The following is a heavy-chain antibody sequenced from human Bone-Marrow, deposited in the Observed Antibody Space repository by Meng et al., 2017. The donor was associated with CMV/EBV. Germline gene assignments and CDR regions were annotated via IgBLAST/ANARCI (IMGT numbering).Heavy chain of an antibody. J-gene: IGHJ6*02. D-gene: IGHD3-10*01. CDR3: ARDSPPLLLWFGVYYYYGMDV. V-gene: IGHV1-18*01. Sequence: ASVKVSCKASGYTFTSYGISWVRQAPGQGLEWMGWISAYNGNTNYAQKLQGRVTMTTDTSTSTAYMELRSLRSDDTAVYYCARDSPPLLLWFGVYYYYGMDVWGQGNTVTVSS. CDR1: GYTFTSYG. CDR2: ISAYNGNT.